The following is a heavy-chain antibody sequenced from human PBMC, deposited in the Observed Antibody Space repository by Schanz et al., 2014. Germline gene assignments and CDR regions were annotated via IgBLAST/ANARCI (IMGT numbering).Heavy chain of an antibody. CDR1: GFTVSSYG. J-gene: IGHJ4*02. CDR2: IGYDGSEK. D-gene: IGHD2-15*01. CDR3: ARGLLDY. V-gene: IGHV3-33*08. Sequence: VQLVESGGGLVQPGGSLRLSCAASGFTVSSYGMHWVRQAPGKGLEWVANIGYDGSEKYYVDSVKGRFTISRDNSKNALYLQMNSLRAEDTAVYYCARGLLDYWGQGTLVTVSS.